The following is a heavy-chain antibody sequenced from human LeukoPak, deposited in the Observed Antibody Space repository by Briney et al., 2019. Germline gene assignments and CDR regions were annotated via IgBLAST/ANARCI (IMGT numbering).Heavy chain of an antibody. Sequence: TSETLSLTCTVSGGSISSHYWSWIRQPPGKGLEWIGYIYYSGSTNYNPSLKSRVTISVDTSKNQFSLKLSSVTAADTAVYYCARVIAAAGTWDYYYGMDVWGQGTTVTVSS. CDR2: IYYSGST. J-gene: IGHJ6*02. CDR1: GGSISSHY. D-gene: IGHD6-13*01. CDR3: ARVIAAAGTWDYYYGMDV. V-gene: IGHV4-59*11.